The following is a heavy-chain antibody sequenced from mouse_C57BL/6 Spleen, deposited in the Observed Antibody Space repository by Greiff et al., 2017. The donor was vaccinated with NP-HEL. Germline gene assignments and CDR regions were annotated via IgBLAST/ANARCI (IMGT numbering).Heavy chain of an antibody. CDR2: IYWDDDK. V-gene: IGHV8-12*01. CDR1: GFSLSTSGMG. J-gene: IGHJ2*01. Sequence: QVTLKVSGPGILQSSQTLSLTCSFSGFSLSTSGMGVSWIRQPSGMGLEWLAHIYWDDDKRYNPSLKSRLKISKQTSRNQVFLKITSVDTAVTATYYCSRYYGSSFDYWGQGTALTVSS. CDR3: SRYYGSSFDY. D-gene: IGHD1-1*01.